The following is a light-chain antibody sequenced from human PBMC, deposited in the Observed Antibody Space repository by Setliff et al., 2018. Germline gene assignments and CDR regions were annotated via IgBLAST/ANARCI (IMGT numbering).Light chain of an antibody. J-gene: IGLJ2*01. CDR2: GVS. Sequence: QSVLTQPASVSGSPGQSITISCSGTSNDVGSYDLVSWYQQHPGKAPKLIIYGVSDRPSGVSSRFSGSKSGNTASLTISGLQAEDEADYYCLSYTSETTHALFAGGTQLTVL. CDR1: SNDVGSYDL. V-gene: IGLV2-14*03. CDR3: LSYTSETTHAL.